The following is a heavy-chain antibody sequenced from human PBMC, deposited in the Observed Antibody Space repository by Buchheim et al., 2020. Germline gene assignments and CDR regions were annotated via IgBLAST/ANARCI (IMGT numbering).Heavy chain of an antibody. CDR2: INQDGTEK. V-gene: IGHV3-7*01. J-gene: IGHJ4*02. CDR3: VRDQGASGDY. CDR1: GFTFSNYW. Sequence: EVQLVESGGGLVQPGGSLRLSCAASGFTFSNYWMTWVRQAPGKGLEWRANINQDGTEKNYVNSLMGRFTISRDKSRNSFLFQMNSLRVEDTAVYYCVRDQGASGDYWGQGTL. D-gene: IGHD1-26*01.